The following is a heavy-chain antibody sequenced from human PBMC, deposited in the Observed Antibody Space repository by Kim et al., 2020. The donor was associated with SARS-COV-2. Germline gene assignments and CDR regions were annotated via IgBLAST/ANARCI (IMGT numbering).Heavy chain of an antibody. V-gene: IGHV3-33*01. CDR1: GFIFCNFG. CDR3: ARVMRDSSSSTPDY. CDR2: KWYDGSDK. D-gene: IGHD6-6*01. J-gene: IGHJ4*02. Sequence: GGSLRLSCAASGFIFCNFGIHWVRPAPGKGLEWLAVKWYDGSDKYYGDPVKGRLTVSRDNSKNTLYMAINSLRVEDKAVYYCARVMRDSSSSTPDYWGLGTLVTVSS.